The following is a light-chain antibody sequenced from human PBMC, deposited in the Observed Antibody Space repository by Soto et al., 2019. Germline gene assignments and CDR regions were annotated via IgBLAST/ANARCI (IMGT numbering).Light chain of an antibody. J-gene: IGLJ2*01. V-gene: IGLV1-44*01. CDR2: CNL. CDR3: ASWDDSLNGPL. CDR1: RSDIGRNA. Sequence: QSVLTQPPSASGTPGQRVTISCSGSRSDIGRNAVVWYQQLPAAAPPLLIICNLQRPSGVPARFSGSKSSTSASLPISGLQSEDEADYYCASWDDSLNGPLFGGGTKLTVL.